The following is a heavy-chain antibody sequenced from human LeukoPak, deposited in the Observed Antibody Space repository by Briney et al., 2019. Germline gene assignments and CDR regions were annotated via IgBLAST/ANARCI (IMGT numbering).Heavy chain of an antibody. Sequence: GGSLRLSCAASGFTFSRYGMHWVRQAPGKGLEWVAFIRRDESDKYYADSVKGRFTISRDNSKNTLSLQMNSLRAEDTALYYCTKDMVVWGQGTLVAVSS. CDR2: IRRDESDK. D-gene: IGHD3-10*01. CDR1: GFTFSRYG. CDR3: TKDMVV. V-gene: IGHV3-30*02. J-gene: IGHJ4*02.